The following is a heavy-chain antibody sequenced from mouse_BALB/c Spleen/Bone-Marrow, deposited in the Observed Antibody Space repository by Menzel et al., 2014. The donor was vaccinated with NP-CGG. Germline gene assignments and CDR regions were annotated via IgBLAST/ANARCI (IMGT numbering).Heavy chain of an antibody. CDR1: GYTFTSYY. CDR2: INPSNGGT. Sequence: QVQLQQSGAELVKPGASVKLSCKASGYTFTSYYMYWVKQRPRQGLEWFGEINPSNGGTNFNEKFKNKATLTVDKSSSTAYMQLSSLTSEDSAVYYCSRGRRDALDYWGQGTSVTVSS. J-gene: IGHJ4*01. CDR3: SRGRRDALDY. V-gene: IGHV1S81*02.